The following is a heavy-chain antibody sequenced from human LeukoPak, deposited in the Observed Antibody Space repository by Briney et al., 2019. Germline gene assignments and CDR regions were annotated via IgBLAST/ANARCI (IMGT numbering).Heavy chain of an antibody. CDR1: GFTFSTYS. D-gene: IGHD3-22*01. Sequence: GGSLRLSCAASGFTFSTYSMNWVRQAPGKGLEWVSYISSTSSIIYYADSVKGRFTISRDNSKNTLYLQMNSLRAEDTAVYYCARVAPSSGYYLFDYWGQGTLVTVSS. J-gene: IGHJ4*02. CDR3: ARVAPSSGYYLFDY. CDR2: ISSTSSII. V-gene: IGHV3-48*01.